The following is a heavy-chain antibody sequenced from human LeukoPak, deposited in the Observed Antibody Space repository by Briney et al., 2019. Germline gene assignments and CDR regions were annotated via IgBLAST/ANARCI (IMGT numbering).Heavy chain of an antibody. CDR1: GFTFSSYA. D-gene: IGHD5-24*01. V-gene: IGHV3-23*01. CDR2: IIYNGDQT. Sequence: QTGGSLSLSCAPSGFTFSSYAMRWARQAPGKGLGWVSIIIYNGDQTYHADSVKGRFTISRDNSKNTLYLQMNSLRAEGTAVYYCAKGTPRDGYNSGYFDYWGQGTLVTVSS. CDR3: AKGTPRDGYNSGYFDY. J-gene: IGHJ4*02.